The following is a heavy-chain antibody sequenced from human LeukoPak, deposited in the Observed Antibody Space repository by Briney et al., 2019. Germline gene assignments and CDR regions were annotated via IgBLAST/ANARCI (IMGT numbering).Heavy chain of an antibody. CDR2: IYYSGST. J-gene: IGHJ5*02. CDR1: GGSISSGGYY. Sequence: SETLSLTCTVSGGSISSGGYYWSWIRQHPGKGLEWIGYIYYSGSTYYNPSLKSRVTISVDTSKNQLSLKLSSVTAADTAVYYCARVHCSGGSCYWFDPWGQGTLVTVSS. V-gene: IGHV4-31*03. CDR3: ARVHCSGGSCYWFDP. D-gene: IGHD2-15*01.